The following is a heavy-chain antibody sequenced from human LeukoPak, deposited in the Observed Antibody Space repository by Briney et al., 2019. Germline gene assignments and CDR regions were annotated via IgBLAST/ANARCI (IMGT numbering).Heavy chain of an antibody. D-gene: IGHD5-18*01. J-gene: IGHJ4*02. Sequence: GGSLRLSCAASGFSVSSNHMSWVRQAPGKGLEWVSVIYSGGSTYYADSVKGRFTISRDNSKNTLYFQMNSLGAEDTAVYYCARDGGYGYGLSFDYWGQGTLVTVSS. CDR1: GFSVSSNH. CDR3: ARDGGYGYGLSFDY. V-gene: IGHV3-66*01. CDR2: IYSGGST.